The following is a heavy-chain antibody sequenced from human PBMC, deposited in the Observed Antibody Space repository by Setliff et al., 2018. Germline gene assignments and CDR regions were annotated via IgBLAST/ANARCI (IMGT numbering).Heavy chain of an antibody. Sequence: TLSLTCTVSGYSISSGHYWGWIRQPPGKGLEWIGSISHSGSTYYNPSLRSRVTISLDTSKNQFSPKLTSVTAADTAVYYYAGGRRYDYGWDFDYWGQGTLVTVSS. D-gene: IGHD4-17*01. J-gene: IGHJ4*02. CDR2: ISHSGST. CDR3: AGGRRYDYGWDFDY. CDR1: GYSISSGHY. V-gene: IGHV4-38-2*02.